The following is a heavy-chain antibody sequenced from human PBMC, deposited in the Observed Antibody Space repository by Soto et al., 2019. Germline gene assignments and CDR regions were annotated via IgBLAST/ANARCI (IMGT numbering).Heavy chain of an antibody. CDR1: GYTFTGYY. J-gene: IGHJ6*02. CDR3: AKGGAIVAAGTRVYLYNAMDV. V-gene: IGHV1-2*02. Sequence: VASVKVSCKASGYTFTGYYVHWVRQAPGQGLEWMGWINPNSGDTYLAQRFQGRVTMNRDTSIGTAYMELRGLTSDDTAEYYCAKGGAIVAAGTRVYLYNAMDVWGHGTTVTVSS. D-gene: IGHD1-26*01. CDR2: INPNSGDT.